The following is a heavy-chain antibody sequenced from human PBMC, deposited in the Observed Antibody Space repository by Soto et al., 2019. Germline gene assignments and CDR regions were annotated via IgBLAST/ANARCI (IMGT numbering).Heavy chain of an antibody. CDR2: ISSSSSYI. D-gene: IGHD3-10*01. CDR1: GFTFSSYS. CDR3: ARDSLSGGQPYYYYMDV. Sequence: GGSLRLSCAASGFTFSSYSMNWVRQAPGKGLEWVSSISSSSSYIYYADSVKGRFTISRDNAKNSLYLQMNSLRAEDTAVYYCARDSLSGGQPYYYYMDVWGKGTTVTVSS. J-gene: IGHJ6*03. V-gene: IGHV3-21*01.